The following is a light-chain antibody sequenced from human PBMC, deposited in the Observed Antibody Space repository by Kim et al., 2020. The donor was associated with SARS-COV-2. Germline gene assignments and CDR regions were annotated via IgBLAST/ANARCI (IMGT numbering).Light chain of an antibody. CDR3: MQGTHWPFT. CDR2: KVS. J-gene: IGKJ3*01. Sequence: PASISCMSSQTLVYSDGNIYLNWFHQRPGQSPRRLIYKVSNRDSGVPDRFSGSGSGTDFTLQISRVEAGDVGVYYCMQGTHWPFTFGPGTKVDIK. V-gene: IGKV2-30*01. CDR1: QTLVYSDGNIY.